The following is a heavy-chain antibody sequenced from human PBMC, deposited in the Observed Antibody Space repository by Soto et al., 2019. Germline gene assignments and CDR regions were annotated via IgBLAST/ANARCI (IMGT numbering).Heavy chain of an antibody. Sequence: QVQLVQSGAEVKKPGASVKVSCKASGYTFTSYDINWVRQATGQGLEWMGWMNPNSGNTGYAQKFQGRVTMTRNTSISTAYMELSSLRSEDTAVYYCAREDCISTSCQQNWFDPWGQGTLVTVSS. CDR1: GYTFTSYD. D-gene: IGHD2-2*01. CDR3: AREDCISTSCQQNWFDP. V-gene: IGHV1-8*01. J-gene: IGHJ5*02. CDR2: MNPNSGNT.